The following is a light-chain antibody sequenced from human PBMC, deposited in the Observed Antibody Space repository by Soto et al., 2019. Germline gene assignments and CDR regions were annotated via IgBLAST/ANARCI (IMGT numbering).Light chain of an antibody. CDR2: GAS. CDR3: QKYHSAPRT. Sequence: DIQMIQSPSSLSASVGDRVTITCRANQDISYYLAWYQQKQGKVPKLLIYGASTLQSGVPSRFSGSGSGTDFTLTISSLQPEDIATYYCQKYHSAPRTFGQGTKVEIK. V-gene: IGKV1-27*01. CDR1: QDISYY. J-gene: IGKJ1*01.